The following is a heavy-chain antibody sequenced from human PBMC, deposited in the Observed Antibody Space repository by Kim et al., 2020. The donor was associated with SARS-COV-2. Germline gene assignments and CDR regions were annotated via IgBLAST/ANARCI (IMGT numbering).Heavy chain of an antibody. J-gene: IGHJ6*02. CDR1: GFTFGIYA. CDR3: AKYMSYGSGTPGYYYYGMDV. CDR2: ITKSGAGT. V-gene: IGHV3-23*01. Sequence: GGSLRLSCAASGFTFGIYAMTWVRQAPGKGLEWVSVITKSGAGTYYADSVRGRFTISRDNSKNTLYLQMNSLRAEDTAVYYCAKYMSYGSGTPGYYYYGMDVWGQGTTVTVSS. D-gene: IGHD3-10*01.